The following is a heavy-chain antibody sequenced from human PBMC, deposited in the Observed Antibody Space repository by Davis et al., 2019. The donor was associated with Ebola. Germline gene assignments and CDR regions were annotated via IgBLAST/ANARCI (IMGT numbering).Heavy chain of an antibody. CDR1: GYTFTGYY. D-gene: IGHD2-2*02. V-gene: IGHV1-2*04. Sequence: AASVKVSCKASGYTFTGYYMHWVRQAPGQGLEWMGWINPNSGGTNYAQKFQGWVTMTRDTSIRTAYMELSRLRSDDTAVYYCARGRCSSTSCYMTYYYGMDVWGQGTTVTVSS. CDR2: INPNSGGT. J-gene: IGHJ6*02. CDR3: ARGRCSSTSCYMTYYYGMDV.